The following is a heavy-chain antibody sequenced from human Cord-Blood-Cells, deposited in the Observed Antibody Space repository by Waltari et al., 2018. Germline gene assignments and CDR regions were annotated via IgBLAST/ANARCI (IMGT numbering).Heavy chain of an antibody. CDR1: GFTFSRYW. CDR2: IKQDGSEK. V-gene: IGHV3-7*01. D-gene: IGHD3-16*02. CDR3: ARENRYYGMDV. Sequence: EVQLVESGGGLVQPGGSLRLSCAASGFTFSRYWMSWFRQAPGKGLEWVANIKQDGSEKYYVDSVKGRFTISRDNAKNSLYLQMNSLRAEDTAVYYCARENRYYGMDVWGQGTTVTVSS. J-gene: IGHJ6*02.